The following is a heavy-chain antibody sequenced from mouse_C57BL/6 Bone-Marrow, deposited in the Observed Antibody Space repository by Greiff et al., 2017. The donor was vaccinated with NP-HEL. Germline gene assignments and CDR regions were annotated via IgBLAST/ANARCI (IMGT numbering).Heavy chain of an antibody. Sequence: DVKLQESGAELVRPGASVKLSCTASGFNIKDDYMHWVKQRPEQGLEWIGWIDPENGDTEYASKFQGKATITADTSSNTAYLQLSSLTSEDTAVYYCNTGSSYAMDYWGQGTSVTVSS. V-gene: IGHV14-4*01. J-gene: IGHJ4*01. CDR3: NTGSSYAMDY. D-gene: IGHD1-1*01. CDR2: IDPENGDT. CDR1: GFNIKDDY.